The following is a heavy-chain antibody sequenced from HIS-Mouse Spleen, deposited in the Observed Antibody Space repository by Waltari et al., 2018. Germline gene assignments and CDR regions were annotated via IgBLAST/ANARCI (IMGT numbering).Heavy chain of an antibody. D-gene: IGHD5-18*01. Sequence: QVQLVQSGAEVKKPGASVKVSCKASGYTFTSYDINWLRQATGQGLEWMGWMNPNSGNTGYAQKFQGRVTMTRNTSISTAYMGLSSLRSEDTAVYYCARIGSHRRGYSYGYWFDPWGQGTLVTVSS. J-gene: IGHJ5*02. CDR1: GYTFTSYD. V-gene: IGHV1-8*01. CDR2: MNPNSGNT. CDR3: ARIGSHRRGYSYGYWFDP.